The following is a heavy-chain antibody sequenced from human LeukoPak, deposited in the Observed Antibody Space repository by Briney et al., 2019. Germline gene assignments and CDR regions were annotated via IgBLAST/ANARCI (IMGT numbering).Heavy chain of an antibody. CDR2: IRYDGSDK. D-gene: IGHD2-21*02. CDR1: GFTFSSYG. J-gene: IGHJ5*02. CDR3: AKCSPGDCYGAYNWFDP. V-gene: IGHV3-30*02. Sequence: GGSLRLSCAASGFTFSSYGMHWVRQAPGKGLVWVAFIRYDGSDKYYAESVKGRFTISRDNSKNTLYLQMNSLRAEDTAVYYCAKCSPGDCYGAYNWFDPWGQGTLVTVSP.